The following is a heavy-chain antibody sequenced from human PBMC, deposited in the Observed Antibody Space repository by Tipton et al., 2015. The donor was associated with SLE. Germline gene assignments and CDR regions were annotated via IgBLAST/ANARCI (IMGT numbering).Heavy chain of an antibody. CDR3: ARGGPYYYGSGSFWFDS. CDR1: GGSISSSNW. V-gene: IGHV4-4*02. Sequence: TLSLTCVVSGGSISSSNWWSWVRQSPGKGLEWIGEIHHSRSTNSNPSLKSRVTMSVGESKNQFSLNLTSVTAADTAVYYCARGGPYYYGSGSFWFDSWGQGTLVTVST. J-gene: IGHJ5*01. CDR2: IHHSRST. D-gene: IGHD3-10*01.